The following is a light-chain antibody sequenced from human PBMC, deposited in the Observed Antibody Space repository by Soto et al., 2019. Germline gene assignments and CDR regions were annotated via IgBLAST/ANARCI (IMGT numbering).Light chain of an antibody. CDR3: AAWDDRLSSSYV. J-gene: IGLJ1*01. Sequence: QSVLTQPPSASGTPGQRVTISCSGSSSNIGSNYVYWYQQLPGTAPKLLINRNNQRPSGVPDRFSGSKSGTSASLANSGLRSEDECDYYCAAWDDRLSSSYVFGTRTKLPS. V-gene: IGLV1-47*01. CDR1: SSNIGSNY. CDR2: RNN.